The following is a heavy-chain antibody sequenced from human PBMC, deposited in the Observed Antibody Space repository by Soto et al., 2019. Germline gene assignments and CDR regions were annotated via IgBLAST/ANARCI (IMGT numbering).Heavy chain of an antibody. CDR3: ARPLSGSYYYGMDV. Sequence: ASVKVSCKASGGTFGSYAISWGRQAPGQGLEWMGGIIPIFGTANYAQKFQGRVTITADESTSTAYMELSSLRSEDTAVYYCARPLSGSYYYGMDVWGQGTTVTVSS. D-gene: IGHD1-26*01. J-gene: IGHJ6*02. V-gene: IGHV1-69*13. CDR1: GGTFGSYA. CDR2: IIPIFGTA.